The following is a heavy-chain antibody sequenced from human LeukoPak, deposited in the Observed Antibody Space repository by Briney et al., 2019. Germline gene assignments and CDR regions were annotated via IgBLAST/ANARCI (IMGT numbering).Heavy chain of an antibody. D-gene: IGHD5-24*01. CDR1: GFTFSDYA. CDR3: TRVGYIDEGIDY. Sequence: GGSLRLSCAASGFTFSDYAMTWVRQAPGKGLEWVANIKQDGSKKSYVDSVKGRFTISRDNAKNSLYLQMNSLRAEDTAIYYCTRVGYIDEGIDYWGQGTLVTVSS. J-gene: IGHJ4*02. V-gene: IGHV3-7*04. CDR2: IKQDGSKK.